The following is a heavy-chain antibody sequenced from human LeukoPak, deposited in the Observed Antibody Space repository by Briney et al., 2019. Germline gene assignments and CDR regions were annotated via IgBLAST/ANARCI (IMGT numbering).Heavy chain of an antibody. D-gene: IGHD3-10*01. J-gene: IGHJ4*02. CDR3: ARDSGGAFDY. CDR2: IYYSGST. CDR1: GGSVSSGSYY. V-gene: IGHV4-61*01. Sequence: SQTLSLACTVSGGSVSSGSYYWSWIRQPPGKGLEWIGYIYYSGSTNYNPSLKSRVTISVDTSKNQFSLKLSSVTAADTAVYYCARDSGGAFDYWGQGTLVTVSS.